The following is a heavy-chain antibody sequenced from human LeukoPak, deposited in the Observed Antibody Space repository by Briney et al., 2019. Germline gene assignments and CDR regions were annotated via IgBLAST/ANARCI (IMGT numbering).Heavy chain of an antibody. V-gene: IGHV3-7*01. J-gene: IGHJ6*03. D-gene: IGHD5-18*01. CDR1: GFAFDKYW. CDR3: ARADTAIELSGYMDV. Sequence: PGGSLRLSCAASGFAFDKYWMSWVRQAPGKGLEWVANIKQDGSEKYYVDSVKGRFTISRDNAKNSLYLQMNSLRAEDTAVYYCARADTAIELSGYMDVWGKGTTVTVSS. CDR2: IKQDGSEK.